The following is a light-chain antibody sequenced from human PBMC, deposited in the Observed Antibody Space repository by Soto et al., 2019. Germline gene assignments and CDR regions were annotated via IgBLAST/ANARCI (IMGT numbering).Light chain of an antibody. Sequence: EIVLTQSPGTLSLSPGEGATLSVRASQSVSSSYIAWYQQKPGQAPRLLIYDASSRATGIPDRFSGGGSGTDFTLTISRLEPEDFAVYYCQQFSSYPLTFGGGTKVDIK. CDR2: DAS. V-gene: IGKV3-20*01. J-gene: IGKJ4*01. CDR1: QSVSSSY. CDR3: QQFSSYPLT.